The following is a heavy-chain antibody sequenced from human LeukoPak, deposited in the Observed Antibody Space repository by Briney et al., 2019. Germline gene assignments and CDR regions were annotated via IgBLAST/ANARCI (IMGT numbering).Heavy chain of an antibody. CDR3: ARFYFPEEHDRAWYEAH. J-gene: IGHJ4*02. CDR2: ITTNGAST. D-gene: IGHD6-19*01. V-gene: IGHV3-11*04. CDR1: GFIFSDYY. Sequence: GGSLRLSCVASGFIFSDYYMTWIRQAPGKGLEWISYITTNGASTYYATSVKGRFTISRDNAMNTVFLQMKSLRADDTGTYYCARFYFPEEHDRAWYEAHWGQGVLVTVS.